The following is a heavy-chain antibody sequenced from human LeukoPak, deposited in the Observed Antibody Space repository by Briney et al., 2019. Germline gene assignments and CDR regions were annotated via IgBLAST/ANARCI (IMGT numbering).Heavy chain of an antibody. J-gene: IGHJ3*02. CDR2: IKQDGSEK. V-gene: IGHV3-7*01. D-gene: IGHD2-2*02. CDR1: GFTFSSYS. CDR3: ARPVRLYRSPYAFDI. Sequence: GSLRLSCAASGFTFSSYSMNWVRQAPGKGLEWVANIKQDGSEKYYVDSVKGRFTISRDNAKNSLYLQMNSLRAEDTAVYYCARPVRLYRSPYAFDIWGQGTMVTVSS.